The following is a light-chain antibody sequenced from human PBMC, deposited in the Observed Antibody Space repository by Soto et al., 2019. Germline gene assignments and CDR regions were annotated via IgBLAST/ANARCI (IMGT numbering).Light chain of an antibody. CDR1: SGHSSYA. J-gene: IGLJ3*02. Sequence: QLVLTQSPSASASLGASVNLTCTLSSGHSSYAIAWHQQQPEKGPRYLMKLNSDGSHSKGDGIPDRFSGSSSGAERYLTISSLQSEDEADYYCQTWGTGIRVFGGGTNLTVL. CDR3: QTWGTGIRV. CDR2: LNSDGSH. V-gene: IGLV4-69*02.